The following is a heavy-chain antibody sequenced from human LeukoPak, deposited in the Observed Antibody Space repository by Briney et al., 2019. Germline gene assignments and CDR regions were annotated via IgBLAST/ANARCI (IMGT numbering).Heavy chain of an antibody. CDR3: ARDGEYEIVGATGY. J-gene: IGHJ4*02. V-gene: IGHV1-18*01. CDR1: GYTFTSYG. Sequence: GASVKVSCKASGYTFTSYGISWVRQAPGQGLEWMGWISAYNGNTNYAQKVQGRVTMTTDTSTSAAYMELRSLRSDDTAVYHCARDGEYEIVGATGYWGQGTLVTVSS. D-gene: IGHD1-26*01. CDR2: ISAYNGNT.